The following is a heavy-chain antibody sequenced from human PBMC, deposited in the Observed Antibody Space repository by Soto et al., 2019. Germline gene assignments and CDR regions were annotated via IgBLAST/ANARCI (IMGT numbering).Heavy chain of an antibody. J-gene: IGHJ4*02. D-gene: IGHD2-15*01. CDR3: TRLGECSGGSCYD. V-gene: IGHV3-73*01. CDR2: IRSKANSYAT. Sequence: GSLKISCAASGFTFSGSAMHWVRQASGKGLEWVGRIRSKANSYATAYAASVKGRFTISRDDSKNTAYLQMNSLKTEDTAVYYCTRLGECSGGSCYDWGQGTLVTVSS. CDR1: GFTFSGSA.